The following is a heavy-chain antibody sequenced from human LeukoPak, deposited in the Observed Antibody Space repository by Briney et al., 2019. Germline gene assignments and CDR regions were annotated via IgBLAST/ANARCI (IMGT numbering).Heavy chain of an antibody. Sequence: PGGSLRLSCAASGFTVSSYVMNWVPQAPGKGLGWVSTISGSGGITYYTDSVKGRFTISRDNFKNMLYLQINSLRAEDTAVYYCAKYGIGGSGNHFDYWGQGTLVTVSS. CDR2: ISGSGGIT. V-gene: IGHV3-23*01. CDR3: AKYGIGGSGNHFDY. CDR1: GFTVSSYV. D-gene: IGHD1-26*01. J-gene: IGHJ4*02.